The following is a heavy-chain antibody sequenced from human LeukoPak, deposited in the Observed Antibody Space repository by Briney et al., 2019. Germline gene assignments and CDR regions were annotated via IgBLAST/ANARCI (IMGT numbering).Heavy chain of an antibody. CDR3: ARVLSGATDWFDP. D-gene: IGHD1-1*01. V-gene: IGHV3-21*01. CDR2: ISSSSSYI. CDR1: GFTFSSYS. Sequence: PGGSLRLSCAASGFTFSSYSMNWVRQAPGKGLEWVSSISSSSSYIYYADSVKGRFTISRDNAKNSLYLQMNSLRAEDTAVYYCARVLSGATDWFDPWGRGTLVTVSS. J-gene: IGHJ5*02.